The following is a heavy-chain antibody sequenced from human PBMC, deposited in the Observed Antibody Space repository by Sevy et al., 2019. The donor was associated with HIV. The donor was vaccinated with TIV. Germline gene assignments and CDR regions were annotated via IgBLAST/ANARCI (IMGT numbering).Heavy chain of an antibody. CDR1: GFTFSNAW. V-gene: IGHV3-15*01. CDR3: TTGSIIAAAGNYYYGMDV. Sequence: GGSLRLSCAASGFTFSNAWMSWVRQAPGKGLEWVGRIKSKTDGGTTDYAAPVKGRFTISRDDSKNTLYLQMNSLKTEDTAVYYCTTGSIIAAAGNYYYGMDVCGQGTTVTVSS. J-gene: IGHJ6*02. CDR2: IKSKTDGGTT. D-gene: IGHD6-13*01.